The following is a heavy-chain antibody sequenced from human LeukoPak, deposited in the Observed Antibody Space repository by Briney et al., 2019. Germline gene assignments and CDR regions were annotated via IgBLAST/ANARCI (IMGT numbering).Heavy chain of an antibody. CDR2: IYYSGST. V-gene: IGHV4-38-2*02. CDR1: GYSISSGYY. Sequence: SETLSLTCTVSGYSISSGYYWGWIRQPPGKGLEWIGSIYYSGSTYYNPSLKSRVTISVDTSKNQFSLKLSSVTAADTAVYYCARYPMVVAATGALYYYMDVWGKGTTVTVSS. J-gene: IGHJ6*03. CDR3: ARYPMVVAATGALYYYMDV. D-gene: IGHD2-15*01.